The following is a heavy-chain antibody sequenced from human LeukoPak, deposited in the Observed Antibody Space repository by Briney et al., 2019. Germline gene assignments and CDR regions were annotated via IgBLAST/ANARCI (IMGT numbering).Heavy chain of an antibody. CDR1: GYTFTSYG. CDR3: ARASEVGNSWLFGMDV. Sequence: ASVKVSCKASGYTFTSYGISWVRQAPGQGLEWMGWISAYNGNTNYAQKLQGRVTMTTDTSTSTAYMELRSLRSDDTAVYYCARASEVGNSWLFGMDVWGKGTTVTVSS. D-gene: IGHD6-13*01. CDR2: ISAYNGNT. J-gene: IGHJ6*04. V-gene: IGHV1-18*04.